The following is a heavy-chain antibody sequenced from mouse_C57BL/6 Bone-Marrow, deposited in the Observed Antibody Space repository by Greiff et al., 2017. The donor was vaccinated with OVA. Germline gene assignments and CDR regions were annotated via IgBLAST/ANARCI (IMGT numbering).Heavy chain of an antibody. J-gene: IGHJ2*01. CDR2: IYPGDGDT. Sequence: QVQLQQSGAELVKPGASVKISCKASGYAFSSYWMNWVKQRPGKGLEWIGQIYPGDGDTNYNGKFKGKATLTADKSSSTAYMQLSSLTSEDSAVYFCARPDYDGYYFDYWGQGTTLTVSS. V-gene: IGHV1-80*01. D-gene: IGHD2-4*01. CDR1: GYAFSSYW. CDR3: ARPDYDGYYFDY.